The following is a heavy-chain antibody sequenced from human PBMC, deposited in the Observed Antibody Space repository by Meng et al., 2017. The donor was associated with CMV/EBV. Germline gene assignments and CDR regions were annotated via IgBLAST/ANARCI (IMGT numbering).Heavy chain of an antibody. J-gene: IGHJ4*02. V-gene: IGHV1-69*05. CDR1: GCTFSSYA. D-gene: IGHD3-22*01. CDR3: ARDISGCFDY. CDR2: IIPIFGTA. Sequence: SSVKVTCKASGCTFSSYAISWVRQAPGQGLAWMGGIIPIFGTANYAQKFQGRVTMTTDTSTSTAYMKLRSLRSDDTAVYYCARDISGCFDYWGQGTLVTVSS.